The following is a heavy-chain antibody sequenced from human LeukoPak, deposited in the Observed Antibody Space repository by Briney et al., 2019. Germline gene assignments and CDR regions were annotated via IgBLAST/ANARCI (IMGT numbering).Heavy chain of an antibody. V-gene: IGHV3-23*01. Sequence: GGSLRLSCAASGFIFSSYSMSWVRQAPGKGLEWVSVITGSGGNTYYADSVKGRFTISRDNSKNTLYLQMNSLRAEDTAVYYCAKHAGDQAFDIWGQGTMVTVSS. J-gene: IGHJ3*02. D-gene: IGHD7-27*01. CDR2: ITGSGGNT. CDR3: AKHAGDQAFDI. CDR1: GFIFSSYS.